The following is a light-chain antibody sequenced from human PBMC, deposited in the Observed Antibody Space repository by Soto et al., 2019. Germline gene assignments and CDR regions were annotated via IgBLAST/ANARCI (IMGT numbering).Light chain of an antibody. V-gene: IGKV3-15*01. Sequence: EIVMTQSPATLSVSPGERATLSCRASQSVSSNLAWYQQKPGQAPRLLIYDASNRATGVPDRFSGSGSGTDFTLTISRLESDDFAVYHCQKYEISPLTFGGGPKVGIK. CDR2: DAS. CDR1: QSVSSN. J-gene: IGKJ4*01. CDR3: QKYEISPLT.